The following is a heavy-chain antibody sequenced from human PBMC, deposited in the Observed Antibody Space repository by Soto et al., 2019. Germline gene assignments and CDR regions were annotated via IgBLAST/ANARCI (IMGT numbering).Heavy chain of an antibody. V-gene: IGHV1-3*01. CDR3: ARDFTGSYLGLDY. J-gene: IGHJ4*02. Sequence: SVKVSCKASGYTFTSYAMHWVRQAPGQRLEWMGWINAGNGNTKYSQKFQGRVTITRDTSASTAYMELSSLRSEDTAVYYCARDFTGSYLGLDYWGQGTLVTVSS. CDR1: GYTFTSYA. D-gene: IGHD1-26*01. CDR2: INAGNGNT.